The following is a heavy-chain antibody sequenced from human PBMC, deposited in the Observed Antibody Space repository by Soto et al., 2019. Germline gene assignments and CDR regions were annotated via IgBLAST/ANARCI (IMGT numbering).Heavy chain of an antibody. CDR1: GYSFPNFW. Sequence: GESLKISCQGSGYSFPNFWIGWVRQMPGEGLEWMGIIYPSNSDTRYSPSFQGQVTISADKSIATAYLQWSSLKASDTAIYYCATYGSGSHFDHWGQGTLVTVSS. CDR2: IYPSNSDT. V-gene: IGHV5-51*01. J-gene: IGHJ4*02. D-gene: IGHD3-10*01. CDR3: ATYGSGSHFDH.